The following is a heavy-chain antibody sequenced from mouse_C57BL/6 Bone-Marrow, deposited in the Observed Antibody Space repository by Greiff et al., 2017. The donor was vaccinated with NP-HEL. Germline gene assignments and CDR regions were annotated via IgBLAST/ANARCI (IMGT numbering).Heavy chain of an antibody. J-gene: IGHJ1*03. CDR2: IYWGDDK. CDR1: GFSLSTSGMG. Sequence: QVTLKESGPGILQSSQTLSLTCSFSGFSLSTSGMGVSWIRQPSGKGLEWLAHIYWGDDKRYNPSLKSRLTISKDTSRNQVFLKITSVDTADTATYYCARSAIYYGYDGWYFDVWGTGTTVTVSS. D-gene: IGHD2-2*01. CDR3: ARSAIYYGYDGWYFDV. V-gene: IGHV8-12*01.